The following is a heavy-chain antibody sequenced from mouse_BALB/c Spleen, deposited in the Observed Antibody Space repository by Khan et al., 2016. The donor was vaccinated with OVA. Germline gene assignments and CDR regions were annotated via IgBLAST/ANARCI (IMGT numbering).Heavy chain of an antibody. CDR1: GHTFTAYY. CDR2: IHPGSANT. V-gene: IGHV1-84*02. J-gene: IGHJ2*01. CDR3: AGGFDY. Sequence: QAQLQQSGPELVKPGASVKMSCKASGHTFTAYYINWVKQTPGQGLQWIGWIHPGSANTKYNERFKGKATLTVDTSSSTAYMQLSSLTSEDTAVYFCAGGFDYWGHGTTLTVSS.